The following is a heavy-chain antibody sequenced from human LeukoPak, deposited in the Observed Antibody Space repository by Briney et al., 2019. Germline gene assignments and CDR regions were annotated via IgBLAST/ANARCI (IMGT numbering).Heavy chain of an antibody. V-gene: IGHV1-8*01. CDR1: GYTFTSYD. D-gene: IGHD3-9*01. CDR2: MNPNSGNT. Sequence: GASVKVSCKASGYTFTSYDINWVRQATGRGLEWMGWMNPNSGNTGYAQKFQGRVTMTRNTSISTAYMELSSLRSEDTAVYYCARRRGATPIRYFDWFLRTTPLDYWGQGTLVTISS. J-gene: IGHJ4*02. CDR3: ARRRGATPIRYFDWFLRTTPLDY.